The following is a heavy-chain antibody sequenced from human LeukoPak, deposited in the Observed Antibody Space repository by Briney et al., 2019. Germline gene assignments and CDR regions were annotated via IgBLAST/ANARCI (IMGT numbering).Heavy chain of an antibody. Sequence: GSLRLSCAASDFSFITYAMSWVRQAPGKGLEWVSTISGVGDATYYADSVKGRFTISRDNAKNSLYLQMNSLRADDTAVYYCARGASVVAGSDDAFDIWGQGTMVTVSS. D-gene: IGHD6-19*01. CDR3: ARGASVVAGSDDAFDI. V-gene: IGHV3-23*01. J-gene: IGHJ3*02. CDR1: DFSFITYA. CDR2: ISGVGDAT.